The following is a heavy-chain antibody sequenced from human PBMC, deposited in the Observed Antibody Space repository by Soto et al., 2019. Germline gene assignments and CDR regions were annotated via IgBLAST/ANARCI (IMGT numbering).Heavy chain of an antibody. CDR1: GDSISSGNYY. Sequence: QVQLQESGPGLVKPSQTLSLSCTLSGDSISSGNYYWGWIRHSPGKGLEWIAYINYSGSTYWNQSIRGRITMSVDTWKNQFSLKLRSVTAADTAVYYCARVPPGSGTYFNYYYVMDVWGQWTTVTVSS. CDR2: INYSGST. J-gene: IGHJ6*02. CDR3: ARVPPGSGTYFNYYYVMDV. D-gene: IGHD3-10*01. V-gene: IGHV4-30-4*01.